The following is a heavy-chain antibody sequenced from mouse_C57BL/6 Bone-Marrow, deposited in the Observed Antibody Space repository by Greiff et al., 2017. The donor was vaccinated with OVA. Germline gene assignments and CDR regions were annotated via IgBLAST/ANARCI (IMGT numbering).Heavy chain of an antibody. V-gene: IGHV5-4*03. D-gene: IGHD1-1*01. CDR2: ISDGGSYT. Sequence: EVKLMESGGGLVKPGGSLKLSCAASGFTFSSYAMSWVRQTPEKRLEWVAPISDGGSYTYYPDNVKGRFTISRDNAKNNLYLQMSHLKSEDTAMYYCARLDYYGPWFAYWGQGTLVTVSA. J-gene: IGHJ3*01. CDR1: GFTFSSYA. CDR3: ARLDYYGPWFAY.